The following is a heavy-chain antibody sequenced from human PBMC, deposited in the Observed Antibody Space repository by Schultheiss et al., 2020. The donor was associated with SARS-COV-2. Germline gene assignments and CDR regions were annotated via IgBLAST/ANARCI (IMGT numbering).Heavy chain of an antibody. J-gene: IGHJ5*02. CDR2: IYSGGST. CDR3: ARVTTGKYNWFDP. Sequence: GGSLRLSCAASGFTVSSNYMSWVRQAPGKGLEWVSVIYSGGSTYYADSVKGRFTISRDNSKNTLYLQMNSLRAEDTAVYYCARVTTGKYNWFDPWGQGTLVTVSS. CDR1: GFTVSSNY. V-gene: IGHV3-53*01. D-gene: IGHD1-1*01.